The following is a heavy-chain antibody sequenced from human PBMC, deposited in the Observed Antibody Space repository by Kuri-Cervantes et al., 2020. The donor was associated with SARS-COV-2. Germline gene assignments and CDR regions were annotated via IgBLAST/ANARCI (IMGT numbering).Heavy chain of an antibody. D-gene: IGHD3-10*01. CDR1: GFTFSSYS. CDR3: ARDRSFTPDY. J-gene: IGHJ4*02. CDR2: IKQDGSEK. V-gene: IGHV3-7*01. Sequence: GESLKISCAASGFTFSSYSMNWVRQAPGKGLEWVANIKQDGSEKYYVDSVKGRFTISRDNAKNSLYLQMNSLRAEDTAVYYCARDRSFTPDYWGQGTLVTVSS.